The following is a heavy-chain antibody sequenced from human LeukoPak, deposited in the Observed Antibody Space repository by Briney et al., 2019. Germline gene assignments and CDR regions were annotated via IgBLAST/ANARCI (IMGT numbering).Heavy chain of an antibody. D-gene: IGHD6-19*01. CDR2: IKPDGSVK. V-gene: IGHV3-7*01. J-gene: IGHJ4*02. CDR1: GFTFSNDW. Sequence: LGGSLRLSCGASGFTFSNDWMAWVRQAPGKGLEWVANIKPDGSVKYYVDSVKGRFTISRDNAKNLMYLQMNSLRAEDTAVYFCASGIYSSWGQGVLVTVSS. CDR3: ASGIYSS.